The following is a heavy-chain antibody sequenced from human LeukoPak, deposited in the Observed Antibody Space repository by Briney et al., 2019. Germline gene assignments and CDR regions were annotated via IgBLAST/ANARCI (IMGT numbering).Heavy chain of an antibody. CDR2: ISWDSGSI. CDR3: AKDIGGNYYDSSGYSQGGLDY. D-gene: IGHD3-22*01. J-gene: IGHJ4*02. Sequence: CLRFYCSASGFTFDDYGMQRPRPGPGLGLEWGSGISWDSGSIGYADSVKGRFTISRDNAKNSLYLQMNSLRAEDTALYYCAKDIGGNYYDSSGYSQGGLDYWGQGTLVTVSS. CDR1: GFTFDDYG. V-gene: IGHV3-9*01.